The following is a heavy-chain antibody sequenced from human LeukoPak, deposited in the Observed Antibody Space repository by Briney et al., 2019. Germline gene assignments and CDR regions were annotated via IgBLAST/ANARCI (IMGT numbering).Heavy chain of an antibody. J-gene: IGHJ4*02. Sequence: PGGSLRLSCAASGFTFDEYAMHWVRQAPGKGLEWVSGISWNSGLIDYADSVEGRFTISRDNAKNSLYLQMNSLKAEDTAFYYCAKVGIFGLVTYYFDYWGQGTLVTVSS. CDR1: GFTFDEYA. D-gene: IGHD3/OR15-3a*01. CDR2: ISWNSGLI. CDR3: AKVGIFGLVTYYFDY. V-gene: IGHV3-9*01.